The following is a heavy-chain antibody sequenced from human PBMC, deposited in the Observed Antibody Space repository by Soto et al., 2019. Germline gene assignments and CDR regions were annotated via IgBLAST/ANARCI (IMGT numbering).Heavy chain of an antibody. J-gene: IGHJ6*02. CDR3: ARDRTMVREYYYYGMDV. V-gene: IGHV3-33*01. Sequence: GGSLRLSCAASGFTCSSYGMHWVRQAPGKGLEWVAVIWYDGSNKYYADSVKGRFTISRDNSKNTLYLQMNSLRAEDTAVYYCARDRTMVREYYYYGMDVWGQGTTVTVSS. CDR2: IWYDGSNK. CDR1: GFTCSSYG. D-gene: IGHD3-10*01.